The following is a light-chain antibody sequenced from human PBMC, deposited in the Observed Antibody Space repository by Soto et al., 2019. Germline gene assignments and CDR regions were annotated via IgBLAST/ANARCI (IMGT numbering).Light chain of an antibody. J-gene: IGKJ1*01. V-gene: IGKV1-6*01. Sequence: THMTQSPSSLSASVGEKIIITCRASRDVASDVSWYQQKPGQAPKLVIYAASNLYTGVPSRFSGRRSGTEFTLTISSLQPEDFAAYYCLQDYGGSWTFGQGTKVDIK. CDR3: LQDYGGSWT. CDR2: AAS. CDR1: RDVASD.